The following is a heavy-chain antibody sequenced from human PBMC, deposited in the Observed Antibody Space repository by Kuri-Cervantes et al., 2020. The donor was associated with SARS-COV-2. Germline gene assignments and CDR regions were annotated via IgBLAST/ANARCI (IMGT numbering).Heavy chain of an antibody. CDR2: INPNSGGT. CDR1: GYTFTGYY. D-gene: IGHD1-26*01. V-gene: IGHV1-2*02. Sequence: ASVKVSCKASGYTFTGYYMHWVRQAPGQGLEWMGWINPNSGGTNYAQKFQGRVTMTRDTSTSTVYMELSSVRSEDTAVYYCARSSGGSYSDFEYWGQGTLVTVSS. CDR3: ARSSGGSYSDFEY. J-gene: IGHJ4*02.